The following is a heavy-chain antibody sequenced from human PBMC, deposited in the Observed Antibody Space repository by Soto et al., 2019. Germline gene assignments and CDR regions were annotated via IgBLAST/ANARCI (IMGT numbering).Heavy chain of an antibody. V-gene: IGHV5-10-1*01. CDR2: IDPSDSYT. CDR3: ARQESYDFWSGYYLFLSWFDP. D-gene: IGHD3-3*01. Sequence: GESLKISCKGSGYSFTSYWISWVRQMPGKGLEWMGRIDPSDSYTNYSPSFQGHVTISADKSISTAYLQWSSLKASDTAMYYCARQESYDFWSGYYLFLSWFDPWCQGTLVTVSS. J-gene: IGHJ5*02. CDR1: GYSFTSYW.